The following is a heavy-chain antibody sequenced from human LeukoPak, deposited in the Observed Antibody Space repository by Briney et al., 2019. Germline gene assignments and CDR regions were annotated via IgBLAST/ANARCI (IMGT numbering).Heavy chain of an antibody. CDR2: IGTAGDT. Sequence: TGGSLRLSCAASGFTFSSYDMHWVRQATGKGLEWVSAIGTAGDTYYPGSVKGRFTISRENAKNSLCLQMNSLRAGDTAVYYCARATAAGFGYWGQGTLVAVSS. CDR1: GFTFSSYD. J-gene: IGHJ4*02. CDR3: ARATAAGFGY. V-gene: IGHV3-13*01. D-gene: IGHD6-13*01.